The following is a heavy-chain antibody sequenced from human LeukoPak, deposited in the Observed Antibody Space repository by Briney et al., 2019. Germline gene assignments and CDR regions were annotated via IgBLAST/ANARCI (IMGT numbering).Heavy chain of an antibody. Sequence: SQTLSLTCTVSGGSISSGGYYWRWIRQHPGTGLEWIGYIYYSGSTYYNPSLKSRVTISVDTSKNQFSLKLSSVTAADTAVYYCARMSTGYSSSWENPNWFDPWGQGTLVTVSS. CDR3: ARMSTGYSSSWENPNWFDP. J-gene: IGHJ5*02. CDR1: GGSISSGGYY. V-gene: IGHV4-31*03. D-gene: IGHD6-13*01. CDR2: IYYSGST.